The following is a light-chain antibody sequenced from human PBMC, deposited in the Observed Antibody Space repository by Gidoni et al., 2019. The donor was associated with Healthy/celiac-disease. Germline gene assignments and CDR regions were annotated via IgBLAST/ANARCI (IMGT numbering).Light chain of an antibody. CDR2: GNS. J-gene: IGLJ2*01. Sequence: QSALPQEPSVSGTVGQKVTLSCTGNSNNIGSYAVGWYQQISHGAPKTVMFGNSPPSGIPDRFSGSKSGTTASLTISGLQPEDEADYYCSTWDYSLSAQVFGGGTKLTVL. CDR3: STWDYSLSAQV. V-gene: IGLV1-44*01. CDR1: SNNIGSYA.